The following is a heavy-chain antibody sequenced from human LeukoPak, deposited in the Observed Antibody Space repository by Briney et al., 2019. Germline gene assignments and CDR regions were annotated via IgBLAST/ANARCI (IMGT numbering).Heavy chain of an antibody. V-gene: IGHV1-18*01. CDR3: ARDPTPLLWFGKLWGGSNWFDP. CDR2: ISAYNGNT. J-gene: IGHJ5*02. CDR1: GYTFTSYG. Sequence: ASVKVSCKASGYTFTSYGISWVRQAPGQGLEWMGWISAYNGNTNYAQKLQGRVTMTTDTSTSTAYMELRSLRSDDTAVYYCARDPTPLLWFGKLWGGSNWFDPWGQGTLVTVSS. D-gene: IGHD3-10*01.